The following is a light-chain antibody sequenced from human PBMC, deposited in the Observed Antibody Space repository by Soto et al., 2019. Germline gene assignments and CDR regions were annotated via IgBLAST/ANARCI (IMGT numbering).Light chain of an antibody. V-gene: IGKV1-39*01. Sequence: DIQMTQSPSSLSGSVGDRVTITCRASESISRHLNWYQQKPGKAPKLLIYAASSLQNGVPSRFRGGGSGTDFTLTISNLQPEDFATYYCRQAYTTLSITFGQGTRLEIK. CDR3: RQAYTTLSIT. CDR1: ESISRH. CDR2: AAS. J-gene: IGKJ5*01.